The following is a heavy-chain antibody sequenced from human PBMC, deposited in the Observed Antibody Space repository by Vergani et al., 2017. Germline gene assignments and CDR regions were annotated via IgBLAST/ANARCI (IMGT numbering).Heavy chain of an antibody. CDR2: ISSSSSYI. CDR3: ARSRLAGITMVRGVIGY. CDR1: GFTFSSYS. J-gene: IGHJ4*02. Sequence: VQLVESAGGVVQPGGSLRLSCAASGFTFSSYSMNWVRQAPGKGLEWVSSISSSSSYIYYADSVKGRFTISRDNAKNSLYLQMNSLRAEDTAVYYCARSRLAGITMVRGVIGYWGQGTLVTVSS. V-gene: IGHV3-21*02. D-gene: IGHD3-10*01.